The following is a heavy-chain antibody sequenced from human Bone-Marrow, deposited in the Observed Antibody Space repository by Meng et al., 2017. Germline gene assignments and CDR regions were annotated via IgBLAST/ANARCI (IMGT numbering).Heavy chain of an antibody. CDR1: GLTPSSYA. CDR3: AKDGLLLWFGELGQWAFDI. J-gene: IGHJ3*02. D-gene: IGHD3-10*01. V-gene: IGHV3-23*01. CDR2: ISGSGGST. Sequence: RGSLRLSCAVSGLTPSSYATSWVRQAPGNGLEWVSAISGSGGSTYYADFVKGRFTISRDNSKNPLYLQMNSLRAEDTAVYYCAKDGLLLWFGELGQWAFDIWGQETMVTVSS.